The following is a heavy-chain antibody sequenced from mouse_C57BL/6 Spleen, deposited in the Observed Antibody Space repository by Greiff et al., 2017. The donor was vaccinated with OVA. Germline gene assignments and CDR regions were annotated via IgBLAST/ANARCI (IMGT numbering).Heavy chain of an antibody. J-gene: IGHJ1*03. Sequence: QVHVKQSGAELVKPGASVKLSCKASGYTFTEYTIHWVKQRSGQGLEWIGWFYPGSGSIKYNEKFKDKATLTADKSSSTVYMELSRLTSEDSAVYFCARHEDLNSNYWYFDVWGTGTTVTVSS. CDR2: FYPGSGSI. CDR3: ARHEDLNSNYWYFDV. CDR1: GYTFTEYT. V-gene: IGHV1-62-2*01. D-gene: IGHD2-5*01.